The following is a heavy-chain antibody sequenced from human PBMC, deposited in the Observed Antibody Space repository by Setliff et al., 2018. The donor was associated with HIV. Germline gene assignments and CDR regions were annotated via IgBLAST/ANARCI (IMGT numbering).Heavy chain of an antibody. V-gene: IGHV1-69*13. Sequence: SVKVSCKASGGTVSRLTFGWVRQVPGQGLEWMGGLIAMYGTANYAQKFQGRVTMTADDSTNTAYMELSSLRSEDTAMYFCASCEGIQKWPLDYWGQGTLVTVPQ. D-gene: IGHD6-13*01. CDR2: LIAMYGTA. J-gene: IGHJ4*02. CDR1: GGTVSRLT. CDR3: ASCEGIQKWPLDY.